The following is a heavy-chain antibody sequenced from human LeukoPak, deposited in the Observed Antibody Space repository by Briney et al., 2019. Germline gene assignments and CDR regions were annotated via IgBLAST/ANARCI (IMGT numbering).Heavy chain of an antibody. J-gene: IGHJ3*02. CDR2: ISGSSSYI. D-gene: IGHD2-15*01. Sequence: GGSLRLSCAASGFTFSNYWMHWVRQAPGKGLEWVSSISGSSSYIYYADSVKGRFTISRDNAKNSLYLQMSSLRAEDTAVYYCARDYCSGGDCYHFDMWGQGTMVTVSS. CDR1: GFTFSNYW. CDR3: ARDYCSGGDCYHFDM. V-gene: IGHV3-21*01.